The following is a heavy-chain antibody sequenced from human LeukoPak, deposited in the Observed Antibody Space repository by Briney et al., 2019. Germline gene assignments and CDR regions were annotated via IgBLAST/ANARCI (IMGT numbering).Heavy chain of an antibody. CDR1: GFTFSSYG. CDR2: IRHEGSNK. Sequence: GGSLRLSCAASGFTFSSYGMHWVRQAPGRGLEWVAFIRHEGSNKYYADSVKGRFTISRDNSKNTLYLQMNSLRAEDTAVYYCAKDPSPAVAGPYYYGMDVWGQGTTVTVSS. D-gene: IGHD6-19*01. V-gene: IGHV3-30*02. CDR3: AKDPSPAVAGPYYYGMDV. J-gene: IGHJ6*02.